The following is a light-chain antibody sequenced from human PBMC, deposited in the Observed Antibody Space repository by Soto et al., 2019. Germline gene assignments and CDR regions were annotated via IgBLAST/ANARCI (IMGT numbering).Light chain of an antibody. J-gene: IGKJ1*01. CDR3: QQSYSSSPT. CDR2: EAS. Sequence: DIQMTQSPSSLSASVGDRVTITCRASQSISNQLDWYQQKPGKAPKILIFEASSLQSGVPSRFSGSRSGPEFTLTISSLQPEDFATYYCQQSYSSSPTFGQGTKVDIK. V-gene: IGKV1-39*01. CDR1: QSISNQ.